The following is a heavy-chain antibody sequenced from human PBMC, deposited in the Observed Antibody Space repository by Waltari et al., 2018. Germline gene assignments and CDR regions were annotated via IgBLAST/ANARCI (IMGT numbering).Heavy chain of an antibody. CDR1: SGSFSDYY. J-gene: IGHJ2*01. Sequence: QVQLQQWGAGLLKPSETLSLTCAVYSGSFSDYYWSWIRQSPGKGLEWIGEMTHSGRTTSIPSLKVRVAISPDTSKNQFPRRVNSVTAADTAVYYCARGRHSSSYIFWYFDLWGRGTLVTVSS. D-gene: IGHD6-13*01. CDR3: ARGRHSSSYIFWYFDL. V-gene: IGHV4-34*02. CDR2: MTHSGRT.